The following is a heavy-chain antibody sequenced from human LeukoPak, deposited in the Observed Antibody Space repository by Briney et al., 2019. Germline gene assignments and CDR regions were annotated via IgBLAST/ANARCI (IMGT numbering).Heavy chain of an antibody. Sequence: GGTLRLSCAASGFTFSSYSMNWVRQAPGKGLEWVSSISSSSSYIYYADSVEGRFTISRDNAKNSLYLQMNSLRAEDTAVYYCAREEDDFWSGYYKYFDYWGQGTLVTVSS. D-gene: IGHD3-3*01. V-gene: IGHV3-21*01. J-gene: IGHJ4*02. CDR1: GFTFSSYS. CDR3: AREEDDFWSGYYKYFDY. CDR2: ISSSSSYI.